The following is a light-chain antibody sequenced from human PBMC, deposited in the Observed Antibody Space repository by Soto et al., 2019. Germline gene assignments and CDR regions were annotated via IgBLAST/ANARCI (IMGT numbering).Light chain of an antibody. CDR1: QGIGNY. J-gene: IGKJ5*01. CDR2: AAS. CDR3: QQYGNSPIT. V-gene: IGKV1-27*01. Sequence: DIQMTQSPSSLSASVGDRVTSPCRASQGIGNYLAWYQQKPGKVPSLLISAASTLQSGIPSRFSGSGSGTDFTLTISRLEPEDFAVYYCQQYGNSPITFGQGTRLEI.